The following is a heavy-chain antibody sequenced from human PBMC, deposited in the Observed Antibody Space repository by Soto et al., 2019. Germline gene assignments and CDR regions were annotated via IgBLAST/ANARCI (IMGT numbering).Heavy chain of an antibody. CDR3: ARVQSGHYALGAAFDI. V-gene: IGHV1-69*02. CDR2: IIPILGIA. CDR1: GGTFSSYT. J-gene: IGHJ3*02. D-gene: IGHD2-21*02. Sequence: QVQLVQSGAEVKKPGSSVKVSCKASGGTFSSYTISWVRQAPGQGLAWMGRIIPILGIANYAQKFQGRVTSTADKTTSTAYMELSSLRSDDTAVYYCARVQSGHYALGAAFDIWCQGTMVTVSS.